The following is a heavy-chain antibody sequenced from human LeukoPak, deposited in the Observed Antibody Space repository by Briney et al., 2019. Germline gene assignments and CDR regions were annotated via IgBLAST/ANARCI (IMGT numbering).Heavy chain of an antibody. J-gene: IGHJ4*02. CDR1: GFTFSTSA. CDR3: AKSKQLAPWDY. CDR2: ISGSGGYT. Sequence: PGGSLRLSCAASGFTFSTSAMTWVRQAPGKGLEWVSLISGSGGYTFYADSVKGRFTMSRDNSKNTLYLQMNSLRAEDTAVYYCAKSKQLAPWDYWGQGTLVTVSS. V-gene: IGHV3-23*01. D-gene: IGHD1-1*01.